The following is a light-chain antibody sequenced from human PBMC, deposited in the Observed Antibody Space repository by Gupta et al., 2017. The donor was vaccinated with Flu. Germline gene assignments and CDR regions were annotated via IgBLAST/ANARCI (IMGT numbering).Light chain of an antibody. CDR1: RSVGHTETNVNF. J-gene: IGKJ5*01. CDR2: AAS. V-gene: IGKV4-1*01. Sequence: VSLGEPATIKCTSSRSVGHTETNVNFLDWLQHKGGQPPRWIIYAASKRDVGVTVRVSGGGNRKDFTLTSNSRQDEDGENYYWQHDYSTHTFGQGTXLEIK. CDR3: QHDYSTHT.